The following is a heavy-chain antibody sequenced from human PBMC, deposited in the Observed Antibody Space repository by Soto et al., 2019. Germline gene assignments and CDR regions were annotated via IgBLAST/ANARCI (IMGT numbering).Heavy chain of an antibody. CDR3: GRDWCRGEYDY. CDR2: INVYNGNT. V-gene: IGHV1-18*03. CDR1: GYTFTSYG. D-gene: IGHD2-21*01. J-gene: IGHJ4*02. Sequence: QVQLVQSGAEVKKPGASVKVSCKASGYTFTSYGISWVRQAPGQGLEWMGWINVYNGNTNYAQKLQGRVTMTTETSTSTAFLDLRSLRSDDMAGYFCGRDWCRGEYDYWGQGTLVTVSS.